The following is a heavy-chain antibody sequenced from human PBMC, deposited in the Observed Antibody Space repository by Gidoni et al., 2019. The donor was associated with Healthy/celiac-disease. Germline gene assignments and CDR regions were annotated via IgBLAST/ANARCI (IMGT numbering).Heavy chain of an antibody. CDR3: ARARRWELPHYYYYYGMDV. D-gene: IGHD1-26*01. CDR2: ISSSGSTI. J-gene: IGHJ6*02. CDR1: GFTFRDYY. V-gene: IGHV3-11*01. Sequence: QVQLVASGGGLVKPGGSLRLSCAASGFTFRDYYMSWIRQAPGKGLEWVSYISSSGSTIYYADSVKGRFTISRDNAKNSLYLQMNSLRAEDTAVYYCARARRWELPHYYYYYGMDVWGQGTTVTVSS.